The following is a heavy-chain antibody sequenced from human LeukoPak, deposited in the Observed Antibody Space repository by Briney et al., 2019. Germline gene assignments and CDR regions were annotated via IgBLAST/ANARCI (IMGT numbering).Heavy chain of an antibody. J-gene: IGHJ4*02. CDR3: ARGPYMWDVLMVYAIRLNYFDY. D-gene: IGHD2-8*01. CDR2: INHSGST. CDR1: GGSFSGYY. Sequence: SETLSLTCAVYGGSFSGYYCSWIRQLPGKGLEWIGEINHSGSTNYNPSLKSRVTISVDTSKNQFSLKLSSVTAADTAVYYCARGPYMWDVLMVYAIRLNYFDYWGQGTLVTVSS. V-gene: IGHV4-34*01.